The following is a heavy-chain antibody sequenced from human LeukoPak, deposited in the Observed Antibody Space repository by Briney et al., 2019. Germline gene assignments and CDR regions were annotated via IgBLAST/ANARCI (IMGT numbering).Heavy chain of an antibody. CDR2: NRGGGGST. V-gene: IGHV3-23*01. CDR3: ATHLGVNYYYSMDV. CDR1: GLTSNTYA. J-gene: IGHJ6*02. D-gene: IGHD2-8*01. Sequence: SGGSLTLSCAASGLTSNTYAMSWVPHAPGRGREWVTVNRGGGGSTYYADSVKGRFTISRENYKHMLYLQMNSLRAEDTAVYFCATHLGVNYYYSMDVGGQGTTVTVSS.